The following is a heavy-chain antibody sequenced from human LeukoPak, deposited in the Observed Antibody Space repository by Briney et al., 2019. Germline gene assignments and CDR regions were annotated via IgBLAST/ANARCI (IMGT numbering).Heavy chain of an antibody. Sequence: PGGSLRLSCAASGFTFSSYAMSWVRQAPGKGLEWVSVISGSAGTTKYADSVKGRFTISRDNSKNTLYLQMNSLRAEDTAVYYCARVMDSGYSGYADDYWGQGTLVTVSS. CDR1: GFTFSSYA. CDR2: ISGSAGTT. J-gene: IGHJ4*02. V-gene: IGHV3-23*01. CDR3: ARVMDSGYSGYADDY. D-gene: IGHD5-12*01.